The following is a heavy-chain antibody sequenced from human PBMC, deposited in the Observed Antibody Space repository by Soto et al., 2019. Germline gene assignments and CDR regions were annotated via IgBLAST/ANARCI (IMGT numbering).Heavy chain of an antibody. D-gene: IGHD3-16*01. CDR1: GYTFTSYD. J-gene: IGHJ4*02. Sequence: QVQLVQSGAEVKKPGASVKVSCKASGYTFTSYDINWVRQATGQGLEWMGWMNPNSGNTGYAQKFQGRVTMNRNTALSTAYMELSSLRSEDTAVYYCAREGTYVWSYDSWGQGTLVTVSS. V-gene: IGHV1-8*01. CDR3: AREGTYVWSYDS. CDR2: MNPNSGNT.